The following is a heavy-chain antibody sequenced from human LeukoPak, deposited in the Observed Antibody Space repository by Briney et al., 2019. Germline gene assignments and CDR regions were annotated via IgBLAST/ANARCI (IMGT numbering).Heavy chain of an antibody. Sequence: ASVKVSCKASGYTFTNYYMHWVRQAPGQGPEWMGIFNPSGGSTSYAQKFQGRVTMTRDTSTSTVYMELSSLRSEDTAVYYCARDPEYSSLGGYFDYWGQGTLVTVSS. CDR3: ARDPEYSSLGGYFDY. J-gene: IGHJ4*02. CDR1: GYTFTNYY. V-gene: IGHV1-46*01. CDR2: FNPSGGST. D-gene: IGHD6-6*01.